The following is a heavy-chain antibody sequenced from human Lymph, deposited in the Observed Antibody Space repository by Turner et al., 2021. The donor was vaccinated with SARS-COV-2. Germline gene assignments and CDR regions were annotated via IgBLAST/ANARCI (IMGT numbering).Heavy chain of an antibody. Sequence: QVQLVESGGGVVQPGRSLRHSCAAPGLTFSSYAMHWVRQAPGKGLEWVAFISYDGSDKYYADSVKGRFTFSRDNSKNTLYLQMNSLRAEDTAVYYCARDRDSSGWVDYWGQGTLVTVSS. V-gene: IGHV3-30*04. J-gene: IGHJ4*02. CDR3: ARDRDSSGWVDY. D-gene: IGHD3-22*01. CDR2: ISYDGSDK. CDR1: GLTFSSYA.